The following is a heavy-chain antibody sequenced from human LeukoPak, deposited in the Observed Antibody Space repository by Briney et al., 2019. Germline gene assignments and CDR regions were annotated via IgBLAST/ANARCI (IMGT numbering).Heavy chain of an antibody. CDR3: ARDLSLIAAAGGADY. Sequence: SVKVSCKASGGTFSSYAISWVRQAPGQGLEWMGRIIPILGIANYAQKFQGRVTITADKSTSTAYMELSSLRSEDTAVYYCARDLSLIAAAGGADYWGQGTLVTVSS. CDR1: GGTFSSYA. V-gene: IGHV1-69*04. D-gene: IGHD6-13*01. J-gene: IGHJ4*02. CDR2: IIPILGIA.